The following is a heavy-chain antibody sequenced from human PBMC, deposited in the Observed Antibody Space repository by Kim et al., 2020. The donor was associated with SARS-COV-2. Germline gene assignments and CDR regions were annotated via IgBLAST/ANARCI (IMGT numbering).Heavy chain of an antibody. CDR2: ISAYNGNT. D-gene: IGHD5-12*01. V-gene: IGHV1-18*01. CDR3: ARDRRLMATIAASDY. Sequence: ASVKVSCKASGYTFSNYGISWVRQAPGQGLAWMGWISAYNGNTNYAQKLQGRVTMTTDTSTSTAYMELRRLRSDDTAVYYCARDRRLMATIAASDYWGQGTLVTVSS. CDR1: GYTFSNYG. J-gene: IGHJ4*02.